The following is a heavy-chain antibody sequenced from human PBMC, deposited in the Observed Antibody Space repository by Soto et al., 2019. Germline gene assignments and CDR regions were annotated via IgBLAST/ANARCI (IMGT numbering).Heavy chain of an antibody. CDR3: ARGVRVTAIRFYYYYGMDV. CDR1: CGSFSGYY. D-gene: IGHD2-21*02. V-gene: IGHV4-34*01. Sequence: SETLSLTCAVYCGSFSGYYWSWIRQPPGKGLEWIGEINHSGSTNYNPSLKSRVTISVDTSKNQFSLKLSSVTAADTAVYYCARGVRVTAIRFYYYYGMDVWGQGTTVTVSS. CDR2: INHSGST. J-gene: IGHJ6*02.